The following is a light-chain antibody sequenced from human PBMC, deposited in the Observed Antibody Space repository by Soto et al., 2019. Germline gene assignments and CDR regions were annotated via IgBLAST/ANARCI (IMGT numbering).Light chain of an antibody. J-gene: IGKJ5*01. V-gene: IGKV3-20*01. CDR2: GAS. CDR1: QSVSSSY. Sequence: LSLSAATVSLYTGERATLSCRASQSVSSSYLAWYQQKPGQAPRLLIYGASSRATGIPDRFSGSGSGTDFTLSISRLEPGDFAVYSCSPYGSSPFGQRTLLAIK. CDR3: SPYGSSP.